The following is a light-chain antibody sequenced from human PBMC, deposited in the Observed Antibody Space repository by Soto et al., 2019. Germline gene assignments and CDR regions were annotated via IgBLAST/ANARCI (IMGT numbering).Light chain of an antibody. J-gene: IGLJ2*01. Sequence: QSALTQPASVSGSPGQSITISCTGTSSDVGGYNYVSWYQQRPGKVPKLIISNVTNRPSGVSDRYSGPKSGNTASLTISGLKAEDEADYYCSSYTSSITLVFGGGPKLTVL. CDR1: SSDVGGYNY. CDR3: SSYTSSITLV. CDR2: NVT. V-gene: IGLV2-14*03.